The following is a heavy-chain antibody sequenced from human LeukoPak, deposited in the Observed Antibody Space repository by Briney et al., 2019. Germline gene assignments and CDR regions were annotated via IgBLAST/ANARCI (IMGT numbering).Heavy chain of an antibody. V-gene: IGHV4-59*01. CDR1: GDSISGFH. CDR2: IYYSGST. Sequence: SETLSLTCTVSGDSISGFHWSWIRQPPGKGLEWIGYIYYSGSTNYKPSLKSRVTISVDTSKNQFSLKLTSVTAADTAVYYCARKIRSGRSYYYYYYMDVWGKGTTVTVSS. J-gene: IGHJ6*03. D-gene: IGHD3-10*01. CDR3: ARKIRSGRSYYYYYYMDV.